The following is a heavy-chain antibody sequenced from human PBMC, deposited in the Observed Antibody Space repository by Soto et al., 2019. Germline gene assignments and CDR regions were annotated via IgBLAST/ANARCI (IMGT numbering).Heavy chain of an antibody. V-gene: IGHV3-23*01. CDR3: AKNNMGSYLAS. Sequence: EVQVLEAGGALVQPGGSLRLSCAASGFTFSNYAMSWVRQAPGKGLEWVSSISGSGGTTYYADSVKGRLTLSRDNSKNPLYLQMTKLRVEDTAVYYCAKNNMGSYLASWGQGTLVTVSS. CDR1: GFTFSNYA. CDR2: ISGSGGTT. J-gene: IGHJ4*02. D-gene: IGHD3-10*01.